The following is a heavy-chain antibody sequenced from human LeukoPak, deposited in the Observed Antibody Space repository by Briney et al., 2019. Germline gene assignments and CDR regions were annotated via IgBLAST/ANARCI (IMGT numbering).Heavy chain of an antibody. CDR2: MNPNSGNT. Sequence: GASVKVSCKASGYTFTSYDINWVRQATGQGLEWMGWMNPNSGNTGYAQKFQGRVTITADESTSTAYMELSSLRSEDTAVYYCASQRYYYDSSGYYYDSQGDYWGQGTLVTVSS. J-gene: IGHJ4*02. V-gene: IGHV1-8*01. CDR1: GYTFTSYD. D-gene: IGHD3-22*01. CDR3: ASQRYYYDSSGYYYDSQGDY.